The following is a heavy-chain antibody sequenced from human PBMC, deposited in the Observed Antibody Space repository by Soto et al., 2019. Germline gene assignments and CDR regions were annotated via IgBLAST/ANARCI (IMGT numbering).Heavy chain of an antibody. D-gene: IGHD5-18*01. Sequence: QVQLVQSGAEVKKPGSSVKVSCKASGGTFSSYAISWLRQAPGQGLEWMGGTIPIFGTANYAQKFQARVMITADESRNTADLELRSRKSEETAVYYSARAPHYSYGYVYWGQGTLVTVSS. J-gene: IGHJ4*02. CDR1: GGTFSSYA. CDR3: ARAPHYSYGYVY. V-gene: IGHV1-69*01. CDR2: TIPIFGTA.